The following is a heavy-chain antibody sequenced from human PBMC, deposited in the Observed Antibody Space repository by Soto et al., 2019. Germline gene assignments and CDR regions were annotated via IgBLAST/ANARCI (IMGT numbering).Heavy chain of an antibody. Sequence: SETLSLTCAVYGGSFSGYYWSWIRQPPGKGLEWIGEINHSGSTNYNPSLKSRVTISVDTSKNQFSLKLSSVTAADTAVYYCARVTTSGILGPSIDYWGQGTLVTVSS. V-gene: IGHV4-34*01. CDR1: GGSFSGYY. CDR3: ARVTTSGILGPSIDY. D-gene: IGHD3-10*01. J-gene: IGHJ4*02. CDR2: INHSGST.